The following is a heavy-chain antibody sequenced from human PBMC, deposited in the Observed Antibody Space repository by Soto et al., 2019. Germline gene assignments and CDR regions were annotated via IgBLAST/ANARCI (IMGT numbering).Heavy chain of an antibody. D-gene: IGHD1-7*01. CDR2: IYYSGST. CDR1: GGSISSHSYY. J-gene: IGHJ5*02. Sequence: PSETLSLTCPVSGGSISSHSYYWGWIRQTPGKGVEGLEWIGNIYYSGSTYYNPSLKSRVTISVDTSKNQFSLKLSSVTAADTAVYYCARWPGTTSGWFDPWGQGTLVTVSS. V-gene: IGHV4-31*03. CDR3: ARWPGTTSGWFDP.